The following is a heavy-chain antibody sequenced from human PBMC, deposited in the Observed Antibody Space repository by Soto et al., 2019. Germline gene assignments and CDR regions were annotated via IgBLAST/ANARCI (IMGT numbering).Heavy chain of an antibody. V-gene: IGHV4-31*03. J-gene: IGHJ6*02. CDR1: GGSVSSGPYY. Sequence: QVQLQESGPGLVKPSQTLSLTCTVSGGSVSSGPYYWTWIRQHPGKGLEWIGNIFYTGSAHYNPSLTVRLATSVATSKSQFLLQLPSLTAAATAMYYCARERVRRDNMSYGMDVWGQGTTVTVSS. CDR3: ARERVRRDNMSYGMDV. CDR2: IFYTGSA. D-gene: IGHD2-21*01.